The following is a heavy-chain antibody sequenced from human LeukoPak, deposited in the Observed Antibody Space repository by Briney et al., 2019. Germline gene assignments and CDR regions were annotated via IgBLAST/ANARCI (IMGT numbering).Heavy chain of an antibody. V-gene: IGHV4-30-2*01. CDR3: ARSLGYCSGGSCYGTPYYYYGMDV. J-gene: IGHJ6*04. D-gene: IGHD2-15*01. CDR1: GGSISSGGYS. CDR2: IYHSGST. Sequence: SETLSLTCAVSGGSISSGGYSWSWIRQPPGKGLEWIGYIYHSGSTYYNPSLKSRVTISVDRSKNQLSLKLSSVTAADTAVYYCARSLGYCSGGSCYGTPYYYYGMDVWGKGTTVTVSS.